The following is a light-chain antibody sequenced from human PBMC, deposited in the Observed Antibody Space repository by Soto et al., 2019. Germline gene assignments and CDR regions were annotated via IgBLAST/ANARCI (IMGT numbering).Light chain of an antibody. J-gene: IGKJ3*01. V-gene: IGKV3-11*01. CDR1: QSVSSY. Sequence: EIVMTQSPATLSVSPGERATLSCRASQSVSSYLAWYQQKPGQAPRLLIYDAPNRATGIPARFSGSGSGTDFTLTISSLEPEDFAVYYCQQRSNFGPGTKVDIK. CDR3: QQRSN. CDR2: DAP.